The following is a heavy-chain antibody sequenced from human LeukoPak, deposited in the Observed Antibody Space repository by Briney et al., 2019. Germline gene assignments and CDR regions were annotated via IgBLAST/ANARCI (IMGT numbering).Heavy chain of an antibody. V-gene: IGHV3-21*01. D-gene: IGHD2-2*01. CDR2: TSSSSSYI. J-gene: IGHJ4*02. CDR1: GFTFSSYS. CDR3: ARVYCSSTSCRVGYYFDY. Sequence: PGGSLRLSCAASGFTFSSYSMNWVRQAPGKGLEWVSSTSSSSSYIYYADSVKGRFTISRDNAKNSLYLQMNSLRAEDTAVYYCARVYCSSTSCRVGYYFDYWGQGTLVTVSS.